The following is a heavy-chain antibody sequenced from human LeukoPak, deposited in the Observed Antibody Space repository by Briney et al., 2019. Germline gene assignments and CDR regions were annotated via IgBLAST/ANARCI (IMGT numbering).Heavy chain of an antibody. CDR3: AREIFGVDF. J-gene: IGHJ4*02. V-gene: IGHV3-7*01. CDR1: GFTFSSYW. D-gene: IGHD3-10*01. Sequence: GGSLRLSCAASGFTFSSYWMNWVRQAPGKGLEWVANIKQDGSVKNYVDSVKGRFTNSRDNAKNSLYLQMNSLRGEDTAVYYCAREIFGVDFWGQGTLVTVSS. CDR2: IKQDGSVK.